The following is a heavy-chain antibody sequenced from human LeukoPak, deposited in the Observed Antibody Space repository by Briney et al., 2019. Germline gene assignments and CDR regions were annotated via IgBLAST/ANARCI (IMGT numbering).Heavy chain of an antibody. D-gene: IGHD1-20*01. V-gene: IGHV6-1*01. CDR3: ARAGYNWNDRQYNWFDP. J-gene: IGHJ5*02. CDR2: TYYRSRWYY. CDR1: GDSVSSYSAA. Sequence: SQTLSLTCAISGDSVSSYSAAWNWIRQSPSKGLEWLGTTYYRSRWYYDYAVSVKSRITINPDTSKNQYSLQLNSVTPEDAAVYYCARAGYNWNDRQYNWFDPCGQGTLVTVSS.